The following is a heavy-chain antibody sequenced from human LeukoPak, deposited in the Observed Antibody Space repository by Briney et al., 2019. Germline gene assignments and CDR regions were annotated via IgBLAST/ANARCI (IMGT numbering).Heavy chain of an antibody. CDR2: INHSGST. CDR3: AREYSSGWPGFDY. Sequence: SETLSLTRAVYGGSFSGYYWSWIRQPPGKGLEWIGEINHSGSTNYNPSLKSRVTISVDTSKNQFSLKLSSVTAADTAVYYCAREYSSGWPGFDYWGQGTLVTVSS. J-gene: IGHJ4*02. CDR1: GGSFSGYY. D-gene: IGHD6-19*01. V-gene: IGHV4-34*01.